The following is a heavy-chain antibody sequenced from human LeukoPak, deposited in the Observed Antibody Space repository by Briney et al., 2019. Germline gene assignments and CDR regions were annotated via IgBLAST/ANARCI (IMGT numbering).Heavy chain of an antibody. CDR1: GGSFSGYY. J-gene: IGHJ3*01. D-gene: IGHD3-10*01. CDR2: INHSGST. V-gene: IGHV4-34*01. Sequence: SETLSLTCAVYGGSFSGYYWSWIRQPPGKGLEWIGEINHSGSTNYNPSLKSRVTISVDTSKNQFSLKLSSVTAADTAVYYCARLYYYGSGSYPLWGQGTMVTVSS. CDR3: ARLYYYGSGSYPL.